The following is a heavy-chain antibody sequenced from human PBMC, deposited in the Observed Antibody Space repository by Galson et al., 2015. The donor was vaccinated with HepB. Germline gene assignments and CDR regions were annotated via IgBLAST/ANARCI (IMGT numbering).Heavy chain of an antibody. CDR2: ISYDGSNK. V-gene: IGHV3-30-3*01. D-gene: IGHD2-2*01. J-gene: IGHJ5*02. CDR1: AFTFSNYA. Sequence: SLRLSCPAPAFTFSNYAMHWVRQAPGKGLEWVAVISYDGSNKYYADSVKGRFTISRDNSKNTLYLQMNSLRAEDTAVYYCASSPAVPAAPFDPWGQGTLVTVSS. CDR3: ASSPAVPAAPFDP.